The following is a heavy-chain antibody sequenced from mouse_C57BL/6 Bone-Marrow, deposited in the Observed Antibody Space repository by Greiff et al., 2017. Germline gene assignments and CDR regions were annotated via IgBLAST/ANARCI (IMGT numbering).Heavy chain of an antibody. CDR3: ARVTRVIAPFAY. V-gene: IGHV1-19*01. CDR1: GYTFTDYY. J-gene: IGHJ3*01. Sequence: VQLQQSGPVLVKPGASVKMSCKASGYTFTDYYMNWVKQSHGKSLEWIGVINPYNGGTSYNQKFKGKATLTVDKSSSTAYMDLNSLTAEDSAFYCCARVTRVIAPFAYWGRGTLITVSA. CDR2: INPYNGGT. D-gene: IGHD2-1*01.